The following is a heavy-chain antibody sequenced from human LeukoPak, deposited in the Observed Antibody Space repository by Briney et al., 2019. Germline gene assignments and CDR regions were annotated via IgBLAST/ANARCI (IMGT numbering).Heavy chain of an antibody. J-gene: IGHJ4*02. V-gene: IGHV1-2*02. CDR2: INPNSGGT. D-gene: IGHD3-22*01. CDR3: AREVVAYDSSGLSLGY. Sequence: ASVKVSCKASGYTFTGYYMHWVRQAPAQGLEWMGWINPNSGGTNYAQKFQGRVTMTRDTSISTAYMELSRLRSDDTAVYYCAREVVAYDSSGLSLGYWGRGTLVTVSS. CDR1: GYTFTGYY.